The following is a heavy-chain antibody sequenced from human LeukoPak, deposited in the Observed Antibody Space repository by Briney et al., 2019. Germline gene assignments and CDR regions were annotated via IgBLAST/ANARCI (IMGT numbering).Heavy chain of an antibody. CDR1: GFTFSSYA. J-gene: IGHJ4*02. V-gene: IGHV3-30-3*01. D-gene: IGHD4-17*01. CDR2: ISYDGSNK. CDR3: ARDPYGDYYFDY. Sequence: GGSLRLSCAASGFTFSSYAMHWVRQAPGKGLEWVAVISYDGSNKYYADSVKGRFTISRDNSKNTLYLQMNSLRAEDTAVYYCARDPYGDYYFDYWGQGTLVTVSS.